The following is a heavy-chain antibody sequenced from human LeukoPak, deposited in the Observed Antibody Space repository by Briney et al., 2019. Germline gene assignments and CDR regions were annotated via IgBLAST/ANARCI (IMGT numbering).Heavy chain of an antibody. J-gene: IGHJ4*02. CDR2: ISSSSSYI. CDR3: AKDPITMVRGVIMPIYYFDY. Sequence: GGSLRLSCAASGFTFSSYSMNWVRQAPGKGLEWVSSISSSSSYIYYADSVKGRFTISRDNSKNTLYLQMNSLRAEDTAVYYCAKDPITMVRGVIMPIYYFDYWGQGTLVTVSS. V-gene: IGHV3-21*01. D-gene: IGHD3-10*01. CDR1: GFTFSSYS.